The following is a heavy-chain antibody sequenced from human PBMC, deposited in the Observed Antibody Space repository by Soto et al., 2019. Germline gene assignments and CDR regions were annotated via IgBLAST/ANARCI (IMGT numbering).Heavy chain of an antibody. CDR3: AKALLWFGELPDAFDI. Sequence: GGSLRLSCAASGFTFSSYAMSWVRQAPGKGLEWVSAISGSGGSTYYADPVKGRFTISRDNSKNTLYLQMNSLRAEDTAVYYCAKALLWFGELPDAFDIWGQGTMVTVSS. CDR1: GFTFSSYA. D-gene: IGHD3-10*01. J-gene: IGHJ3*02. CDR2: ISGSGGST. V-gene: IGHV3-23*01.